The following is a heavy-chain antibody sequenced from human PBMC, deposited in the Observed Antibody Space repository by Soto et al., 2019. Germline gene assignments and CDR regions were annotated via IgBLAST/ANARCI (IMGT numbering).Heavy chain of an antibody. CDR3: AREDYYGSVPYGDY. D-gene: IGHD3-10*01. CDR1: GFTFSSYG. V-gene: IGHV3-33*01. J-gene: IGHJ4*02. Sequence: PGGSLRLSCAASGFTFSSYGMHWVRQAPGKGLEWVAVIWYDGSNKYYADSVKGRFTISRDNSKNTLYLQMNSLRAEDTAVYYRAREDYYGSVPYGDYWGQGTLVTVSS. CDR2: IWYDGSNK.